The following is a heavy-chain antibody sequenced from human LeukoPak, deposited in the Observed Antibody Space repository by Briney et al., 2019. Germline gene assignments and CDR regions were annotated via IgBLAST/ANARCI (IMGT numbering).Heavy chain of an antibody. CDR3: ARDLGYSSTSGGY. CDR2: INPNSGGT. D-gene: IGHD6-13*01. Sequence: ASVKVSCKASGYTFTGYYMRWVRQAPGQGLEWMGWINPNSGGTNYAQKFQGRVTMTRDTSISTAYMELSRLRSDDTAVYYCARDLGYSSTSGGYWGQGTLVTVSS. J-gene: IGHJ4*02. CDR1: GYTFTGYY. V-gene: IGHV1-2*02.